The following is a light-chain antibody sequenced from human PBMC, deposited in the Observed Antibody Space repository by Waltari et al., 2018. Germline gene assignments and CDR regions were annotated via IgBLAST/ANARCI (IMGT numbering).Light chain of an antibody. CDR3: HSANNSSSYQV. CDR1: ASPLQY. Sequence: SHNLPQSPSLSVSPAQTPRITCPCHASPLQYANWYQQKPGQAPVLVMYKDSARPSRIPERFSGSSSGTTVTLTITAVQAEDEADYYCHSANNSSSYQVFGAGTKFTVL. CDR2: KDS. V-gene: IGLV3-25*03. J-gene: IGLJ2*01.